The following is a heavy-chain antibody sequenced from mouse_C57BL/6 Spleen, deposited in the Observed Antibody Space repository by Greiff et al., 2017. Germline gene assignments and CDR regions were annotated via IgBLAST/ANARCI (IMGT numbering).Heavy chain of an antibody. J-gene: IGHJ4*01. V-gene: IGHV1-26*01. Sequence: EVQLQQSGPELVKPGASVKISCKASGYTFTDYYMNWVKQSHGKSLEWIGDINPNNGGTSYNQKFKGKATLTVDKSSSTAYMELRSLTSEDSAVYYCARSFLYGTPVMDYWGQGTSVTVSS. CDR2: INPNNGGT. CDR3: ARSFLYGTPVMDY. CDR1: GYTFTDYY. D-gene: IGHD1-1*01.